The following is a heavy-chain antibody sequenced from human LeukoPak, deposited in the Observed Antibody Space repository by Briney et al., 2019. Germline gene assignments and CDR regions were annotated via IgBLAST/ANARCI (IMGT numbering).Heavy chain of an antibody. V-gene: IGHV1-18*01. CDR2: ISPNNGNT. CDR1: GYTFSNYG. J-gene: IGHJ4*02. Sequence: GASVKVSCKASGYTFSNYGISWVRQAPGQVLEWMGWISPNNGNTHYAQRFQGRVTMTTDTSTSTAYMEVRSLRSDDTAVYYCARDGYSSTSEFYFDYWGQGTLVTVSS. CDR3: ARDGYSSTSEFYFDY. D-gene: IGHD6-13*01.